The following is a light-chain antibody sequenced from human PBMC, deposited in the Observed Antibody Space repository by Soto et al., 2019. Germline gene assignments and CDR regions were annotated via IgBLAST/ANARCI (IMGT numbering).Light chain of an antibody. V-gene: IGKV1-39*01. Sequence: DIQMTQSPSSSSASVGDRVIITCRASRDIVTSLNWYQHHPGKGPKILIYAASSLQRGVPSRFSGSGSGTEFNLTISSLHPEDFATYYCQQSYSSRTFGQGTTVDIK. CDR2: AAS. CDR3: QQSYSSRT. CDR1: RDIVTS. J-gene: IGKJ1*01.